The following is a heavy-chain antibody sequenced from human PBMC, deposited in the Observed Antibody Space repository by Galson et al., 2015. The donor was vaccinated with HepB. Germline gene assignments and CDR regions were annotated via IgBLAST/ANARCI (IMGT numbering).Heavy chain of an antibody. CDR2: MSFDESNT. CDR1: GFSLSTYG. J-gene: IGHJ3*02. V-gene: IGHV3-30*18. CDR3: AKEEKYSSGWYGKFDI. Sequence: SLRLSCAASGFSLSTYGMHWVRQAPGKGLEWVALMSFDESNTYYTDSVKGRFTISSDNSQNTLFLQMNVQRAEDTAVYYCAKEEKYSSGWYGKFDIWGQGTLVTVSS. D-gene: IGHD6-19*01.